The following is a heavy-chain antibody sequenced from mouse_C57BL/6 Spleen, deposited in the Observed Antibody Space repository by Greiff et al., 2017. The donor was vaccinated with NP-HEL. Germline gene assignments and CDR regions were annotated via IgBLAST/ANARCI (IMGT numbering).Heavy chain of an antibody. V-gene: IGHV1-82*01. J-gene: IGHJ3*01. CDR3: ARNGAAQATGFAD. CDR1: GYAFSSSW. Sequence: QVQLQQSGPELVKPGASVKISCKASGYAFSSSWMNWVKQRPGKGLEWIGRIYPGDGDTNYNGKFKGKATLTADKSSSTAYMQLSSLTSEDAAVYFCARNGAAQATGFADWGQGTLVTVSA. CDR2: IYPGDGDT. D-gene: IGHD3-2*02.